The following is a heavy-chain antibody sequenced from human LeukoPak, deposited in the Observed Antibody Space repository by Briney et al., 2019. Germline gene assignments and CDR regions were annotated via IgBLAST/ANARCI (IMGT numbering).Heavy chain of an antibody. CDR2: INHSGST. V-gene: IGHV4-34*01. CDR3: ASPPRGGYSLDY. D-gene: IGHD5-18*01. CDR1: GGSFSGYY. J-gene: IGHJ4*02. Sequence: SETLSLTCAVYGGSFSGYYWSWIRQPPGKGLEWIGEINHSGSTNYNPSLKSRVTISVDTSKNQFSLKLSSVTAADTAVYYCASPPRGGYSLDYWGQGTLVTVSS.